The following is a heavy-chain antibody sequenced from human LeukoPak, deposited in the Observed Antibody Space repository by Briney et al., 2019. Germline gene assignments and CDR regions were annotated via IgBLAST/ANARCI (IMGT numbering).Heavy chain of an antibody. CDR3: ARVRAAAVPYYFDY. V-gene: IGHV4-61*09. D-gene: IGHD6-13*01. J-gene: IGHJ4*02. CDR1: GASINSGSYY. Sequence: SETLSLTCTVSGASINSGSYYWAWIRQAAGKGLEWIGHVYNTGITKFSPSLESRVTIALDRSKNEFSLKLTSVTAADTAVYYCARVRAAAVPYYFDYWGQGTLVTVSS. CDR2: VYNTGIT.